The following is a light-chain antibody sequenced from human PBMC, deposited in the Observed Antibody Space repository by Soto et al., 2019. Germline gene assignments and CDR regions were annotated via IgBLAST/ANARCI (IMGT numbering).Light chain of an antibody. CDR1: QSISSY. Sequence: DIQMTQSPSSLSASVGDRVTITCRASQSISSYLNWYQQKPGKAHKLLIYAASSLQSGVPSRFSGSGSGTDFTLTISSLQPEDFATYYCPQSYSTPRYTFGQGTKLEIK. V-gene: IGKV1-39*01. CDR3: PQSYSTPRYT. J-gene: IGKJ2*01. CDR2: AAS.